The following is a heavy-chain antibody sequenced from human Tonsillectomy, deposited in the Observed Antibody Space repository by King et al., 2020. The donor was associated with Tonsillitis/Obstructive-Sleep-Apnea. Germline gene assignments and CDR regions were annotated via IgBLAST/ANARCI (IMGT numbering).Heavy chain of an antibody. CDR3: ARDPRFLEWLLSTDFDY. V-gene: IGHV1-2*06. D-gene: IGHD3-3*01. CDR2: INPNSGGT. Sequence: VQLVESGAEVKKPGASVKVSCKASGYTFTGYYMHWVRQAPGQGLEWMGRINPNSGGTHYEQKFQGRVTMTRDTSISTAYMELSRLRSDDTAVYYCARDPRFLEWLLSTDFDYWGQGTLVTVSS. CDR1: GYTFTGYY. J-gene: IGHJ4*02.